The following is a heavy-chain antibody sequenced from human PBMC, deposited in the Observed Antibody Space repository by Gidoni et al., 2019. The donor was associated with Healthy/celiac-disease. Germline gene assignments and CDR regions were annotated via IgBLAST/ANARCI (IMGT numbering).Heavy chain of an antibody. D-gene: IGHD3-9*01. CDR3: ARAGFDWLFPEAFDI. CDR1: GGSISSGSYY. J-gene: IGHJ3*02. V-gene: IGHV4-61*02. CDR2: IYTSGST. Sequence: QVQLQESGPGLVKPSQTLSLTCTVSGGSISSGSYYWSWIRQPAGKGLEWIGRIYTSGSTNYNPSLKSRVTISVDTSKNQFSLKLSSVTAADTAVYYCARAGFDWLFPEAFDIWGQGTMVTVSS.